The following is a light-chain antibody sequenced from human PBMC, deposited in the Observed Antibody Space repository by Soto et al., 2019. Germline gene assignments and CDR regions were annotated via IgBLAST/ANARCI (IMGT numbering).Light chain of an antibody. CDR3: SSYTISTTV. Sequence: QSALTQPASVSGSPGQSVTISCSGISRGAADYNYVSWYQQHPGKAPKLMISDVSNRPSGISDRFSGSKSGNTASLTISGLQAEDEADYYCSSYTISTTVFGTGTKLTVL. CDR2: DVS. V-gene: IGLV2-14*01. CDR1: SRGAADYNY. J-gene: IGLJ1*01.